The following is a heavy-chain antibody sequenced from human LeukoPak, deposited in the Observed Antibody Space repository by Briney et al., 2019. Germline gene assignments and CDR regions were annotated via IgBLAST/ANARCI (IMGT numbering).Heavy chain of an antibody. CDR1: GDSLSSGLYY. D-gene: IGHD2-21*02. V-gene: IGHV4-39*01. CDR2: VYYSGST. CDR3: ARLCQVTTRAKFEY. J-gene: IGHJ4*02. Sequence: SETLSLTCTVSGDSLSSGLYYWGWIRQPPGKGLTWIGNVYYSGSTLFSASFENRVAMPVDRSKNQFSLKLSSVTAADTATYYCARLCQVTTRAKFEYWGQGILVTVAS.